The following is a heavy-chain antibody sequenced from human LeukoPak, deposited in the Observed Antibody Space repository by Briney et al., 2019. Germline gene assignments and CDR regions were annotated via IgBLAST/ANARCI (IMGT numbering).Heavy chain of an antibody. V-gene: IGHV4-4*07. Sequence: SETLSLTCSVSGGSISSYFWSWIRQPAGKGLEWIGRIYNGGSTNYNPSLKSRVTMSADNSKNQFSLKLNSVTAADTAVYYCAKYDHGSIDHWGQGILVTVSS. CDR1: GGSISSYF. J-gene: IGHJ4*02. D-gene: IGHD3-16*01. CDR2: IYNGGST. CDR3: AKYDHGSIDH.